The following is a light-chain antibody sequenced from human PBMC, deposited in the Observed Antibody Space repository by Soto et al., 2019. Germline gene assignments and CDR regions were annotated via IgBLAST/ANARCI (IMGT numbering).Light chain of an antibody. CDR2: EGS. J-gene: IGLJ1*01. V-gene: IGLV2-23*01. CDR3: CSYAGSSTWV. CDR1: RSAVGSYNF. Sequence: QSALTQPASVSGSPGQSITISCTGTRSAVGSYNFVFWYQQHPGKAPKLMIYEGSKRPSGVSNRFSGSKSGNTASLTISGLQAEDEADYYCCSYAGSSTWVFGTGTKVTVL.